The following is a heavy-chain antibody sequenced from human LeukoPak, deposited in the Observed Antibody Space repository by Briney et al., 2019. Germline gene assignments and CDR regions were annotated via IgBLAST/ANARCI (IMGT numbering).Heavy chain of an antibody. Sequence: SQTPSLTCAISGDSVSSNSAAWNWIRQSPSRGLEWLGRTYYRSNWYNDYAVSVKSRITFNPDTSKNQISLQLNSVTPEDTAVYYCARDLMGCSGGSCFNSFDNWGQGTLVTVSS. CDR2: TYYRSNWYN. D-gene: IGHD2-15*01. V-gene: IGHV6-1*01. CDR1: GDSVSSNSAA. J-gene: IGHJ4*02. CDR3: ARDLMGCSGGSCFNSFDN.